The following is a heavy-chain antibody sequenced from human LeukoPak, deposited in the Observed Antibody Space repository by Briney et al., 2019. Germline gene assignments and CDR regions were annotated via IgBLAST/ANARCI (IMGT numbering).Heavy chain of an antibody. Sequence: SETLSLTCTVSGGSISSYYWSWIRQPPGKGLEWIGYIYYSGSTNYNPSLKSRVTISVDTSKNQFSLKLSSVTAADTAVYYCARAHNGGSSSSCPYWGQGTLVTVSS. CDR2: IYYSGST. CDR1: GGSISSYY. CDR3: ARAHNGGSSSSCPY. D-gene: IGHD6-13*01. J-gene: IGHJ4*02. V-gene: IGHV4-59*01.